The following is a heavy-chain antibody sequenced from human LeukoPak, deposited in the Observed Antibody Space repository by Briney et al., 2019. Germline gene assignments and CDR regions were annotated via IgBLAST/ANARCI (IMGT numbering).Heavy chain of an antibody. Sequence: GGSLRLFCAASGFTFSSYWMSWVRQAPGKGLEWVANIKQDGSEKYYVDSGKGRFTISRDNAKNSLYLQMNSLRAEDTAVYYCASSIAVAGTYFDYWGQGTLVTVSS. CDR1: GFTFSSYW. D-gene: IGHD6-19*01. J-gene: IGHJ4*02. CDR2: IKQDGSEK. V-gene: IGHV3-7*01. CDR3: ASSIAVAGTYFDY.